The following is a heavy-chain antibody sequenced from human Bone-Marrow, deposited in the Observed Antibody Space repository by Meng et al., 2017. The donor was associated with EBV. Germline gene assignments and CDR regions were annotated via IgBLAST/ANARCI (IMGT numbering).Heavy chain of an antibody. J-gene: IGHJ4*02. Sequence: VEAWAGVEMPGSSVKVPCKTSGGTFSSDAISWVRQAPGQGLVWLGGLIPMSGAPYYAQNFQGRVTITADESTSTHYMELSNLRSEDTAMYYCASESGRGFTPDYWGQGTLVTVSS. CDR1: GGTFSSDA. D-gene: IGHD3-10*01. V-gene: IGHV1-69*01. CDR3: ASESGRGFTPDY. CDR2: LIPMSGAP.